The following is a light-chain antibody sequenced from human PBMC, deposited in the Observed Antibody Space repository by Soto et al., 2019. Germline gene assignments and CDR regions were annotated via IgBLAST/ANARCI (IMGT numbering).Light chain of an antibody. CDR1: QSVSSN. V-gene: IGKV3-15*01. CDR2: GAS. J-gene: IGKJ3*01. CDR3: QQYNDRPFT. Sequence: IVMTQSPVTLSVSPGERATLSCRASQSVSSNLAWYQQQPGQTPRLLVYGASTSATDIPARFSGIGSGTVFTLTIRSLQSEDLAVFYCQQYNDRPFTFGPGTKVDV.